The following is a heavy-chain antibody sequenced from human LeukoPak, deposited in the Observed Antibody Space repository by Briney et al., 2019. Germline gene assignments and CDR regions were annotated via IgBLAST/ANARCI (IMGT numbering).Heavy chain of an antibody. D-gene: IGHD1-26*01. CDR3: ARVGRGATPLGDY. V-gene: IGHV3-21*01. CDR1: GFTFSSYS. Sequence: GGSLRLSCAASGFTFSSYSMNWVRQAPGKGLEWVSSISSSSSYIYYADSVKGRFTISRDNAKNSLYLQMNSLRAEDTAVYYCARVGRGATPLGDYWGQGTLVTVSS. J-gene: IGHJ4*02. CDR2: ISSSSSYI.